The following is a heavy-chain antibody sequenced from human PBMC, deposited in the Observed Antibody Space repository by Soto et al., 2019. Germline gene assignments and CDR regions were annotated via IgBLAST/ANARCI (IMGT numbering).Heavy chain of an antibody. J-gene: IGHJ4*02. CDR2: ISYDGSNE. CDR1: GFTFTNYG. CDR3: AKDGAPRYCTRSSCHPAGAY. Sequence: QVQLVESGGGVVQPGRSLRLSCSGSGFTFTNYGLHWVRQAPVKGMEWVAAISYDGSNEYYADSVKGRFTISRDYSKKMLYLQMDSLRPEDTAVYYCAKDGAPRYCTRSSCHPAGAYWGQGTLVTVSS. D-gene: IGHD2-15*01. V-gene: IGHV3-30*18.